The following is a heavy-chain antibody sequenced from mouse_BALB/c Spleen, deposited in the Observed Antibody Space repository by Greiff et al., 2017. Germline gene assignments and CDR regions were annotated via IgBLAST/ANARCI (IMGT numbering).Heavy chain of an antibody. CDR1: GFTFSSYG. CDR3: ARDRSWFAY. D-gene: IGHD2-14*01. Sequence: EVKLEESGGGLVQPGGSLKLSCAASGFTFSSYGMSWVRQTPDKRLELVATINSNGGSTYYPDSVKGRFTISRDNAKNTLYLQMSSLKSEDTAMYYCARDRSWFAYWGQGTLVTVSA. J-gene: IGHJ3*01. V-gene: IGHV5-6-3*01. CDR2: INSNGGST.